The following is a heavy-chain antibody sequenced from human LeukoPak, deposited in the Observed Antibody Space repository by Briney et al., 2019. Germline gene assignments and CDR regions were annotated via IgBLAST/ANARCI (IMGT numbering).Heavy chain of an antibody. V-gene: IGHV2-70*04. Sequence: SGPTLVNPTQTLTLTCTFSGFSLSTSGMRVSWIRQPPGKALEWLARVDWDDDKFYSTSLKTRLTISKDTSKNQVVLTMTIMDPVDTATYYCARTHSGSYSVAFDIWGQGTMVTVPS. CDR3: ARTHSGSYSVAFDI. D-gene: IGHD1-26*01. J-gene: IGHJ3*02. CDR2: VDWDDDK. CDR1: GFSLSTSGMR.